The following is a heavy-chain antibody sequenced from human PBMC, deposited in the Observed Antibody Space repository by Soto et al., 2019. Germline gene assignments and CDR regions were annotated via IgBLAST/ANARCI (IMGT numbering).Heavy chain of an antibody. J-gene: IGHJ6*02. V-gene: IGHV3-53*01. Sequence: GGSLRLSXAASGFTVSSNYMSWVRQAPGKGLEWVSVIYSGGSTYYADSVKGRFTISRDNSKNTLYLQMNSLRAEDTAVYYCARDDELRFGVSGGMDVWGQGTTVTVSS. CDR3: ARDDELRFGVSGGMDV. D-gene: IGHD3-10*01. CDR2: IYSGGST. CDR1: GFTVSSNY.